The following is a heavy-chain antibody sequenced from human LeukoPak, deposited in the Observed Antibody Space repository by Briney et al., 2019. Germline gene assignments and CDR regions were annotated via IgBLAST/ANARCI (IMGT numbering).Heavy chain of an antibody. CDR3: AKAPSGGFGDY. J-gene: IGHJ4*02. CDR1: GFTFSNSA. CDR2: LSGSGITT. D-gene: IGHD3-10*01. Sequence: PGGSLRLSCAASGFTFSNSAMSWVRQAPGKGLEWVSTLSGSGITTYYADSVKGRFTISRDNSKNTLYLQMNSLRAEDTAVYYCAKAPSGGFGDYWGQGTLVTVSS. V-gene: IGHV3-23*01.